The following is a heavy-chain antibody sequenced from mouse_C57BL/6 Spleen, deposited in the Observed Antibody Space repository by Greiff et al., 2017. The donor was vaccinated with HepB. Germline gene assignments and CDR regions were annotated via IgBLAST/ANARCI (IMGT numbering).Heavy chain of an antibody. Sequence: EVKLMESGGGLVKPGGSLKLSCAASGFTFSDYGMHWVRQAPEKGLEWDAYISSGSSTIYYADTVKGRFTISRDNAKNTLFLQMTSLRSEDTAMYYCARGPNWSWFAYWGQGTLVTVSA. CDR3: ARGPNWSWFAY. CDR2: ISSGSSTI. V-gene: IGHV5-17*01. D-gene: IGHD4-1*01. J-gene: IGHJ3*01. CDR1: GFTFSDYG.